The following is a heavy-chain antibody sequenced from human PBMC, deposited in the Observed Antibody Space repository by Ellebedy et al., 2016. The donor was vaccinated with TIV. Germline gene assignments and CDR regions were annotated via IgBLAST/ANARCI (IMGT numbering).Heavy chain of an antibody. CDR2: IKQDGSEK. V-gene: IGHV3-7*01. J-gene: IGHJ4*02. CDR1: GFTFSSYW. CDR3: ARSYSYEIDH. D-gene: IGHD5-18*01. Sequence: GESLKISCAASGFTFSSYWMSWARQAPGKGLEWVANIKQDGSEKYYVDSVKGRFTISRDNAKNSLHLQMNSLRAEDTAVYYCARSYSYEIDHWGQGTLVTVSS.